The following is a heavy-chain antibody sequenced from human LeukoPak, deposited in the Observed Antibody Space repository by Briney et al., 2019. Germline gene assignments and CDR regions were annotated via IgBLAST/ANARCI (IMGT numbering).Heavy chain of an antibody. CDR3: AATYYYDGSGDY. CDR1: GFTVSSYE. J-gene: IGHJ4*02. Sequence: PGGSLRLSCAASGFTVSSYEMNWVRQAPGKGLEWVSYISSTGSNIYYADSVKGRFTISRDNAKNSLYLLMNSLRTEDTAVYYCAATYYYDGSGDYWGQGTLVTVSS. CDR2: ISSTGSNI. V-gene: IGHV3-48*03. D-gene: IGHD3-22*01.